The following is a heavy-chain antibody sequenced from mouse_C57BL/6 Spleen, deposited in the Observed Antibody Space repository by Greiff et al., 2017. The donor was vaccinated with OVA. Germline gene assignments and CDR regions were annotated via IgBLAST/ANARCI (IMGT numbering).Heavy chain of an antibody. CDR1: GYTFTDYY. V-gene: IGHV1-19*01. CDR2: INPYNGGT. J-gene: IGHJ1*03. Sequence: VQLQQSGPVLVKPGASVKMSCKASGYTFTDYYMNWVKQSHGKSLEWIGVINPYNGGTSYNQKFKGKATLTVDKSSSSAYMELNSLTSEDSAVYYCARRAYYGSSPYWYFDVWGTGTTVTVSS. CDR3: ARRAYYGSSPYWYFDV. D-gene: IGHD1-1*01.